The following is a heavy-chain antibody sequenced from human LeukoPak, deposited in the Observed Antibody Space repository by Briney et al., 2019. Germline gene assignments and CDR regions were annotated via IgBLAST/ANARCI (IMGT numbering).Heavy chain of an antibody. CDR2: IIPIFGTA. D-gene: IGHD3-3*01. J-gene: IGHJ6*03. CDR1: GGTFSSYA. Sequence: GASVKVSCKASGGTFSSYAISWVRQAPGQGLEWMGGIIPIFGTANYAQKFQGRVTMTRDTSTSTVYMELSSLRSEDTAVYYCARAHTVVFGVVISRSGPAYYMDVWGKGTTVTVSS. V-gene: IGHV1-69*05. CDR3: ARAHTVVFGVVISRSGPAYYMDV.